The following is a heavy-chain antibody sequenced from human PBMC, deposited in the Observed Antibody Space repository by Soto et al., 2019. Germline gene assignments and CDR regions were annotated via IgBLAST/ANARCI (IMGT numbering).Heavy chain of an antibody. D-gene: IGHD5-18*01. J-gene: IGHJ2*01. V-gene: IGHV4-59*01. CDR3: AREGYSYSWAVEAECYFDL. CDR1: GGSISSYY. CDR2: MYYSGST. Sequence: QVKLQESGPGLVKPSETLSLTSTVSGGSISSYYWRWIRQPPGKGLEWIGYMYYSGSTNYNPSLKSGVTQSVDTAKKQSSQKLSSVTAADTAVYYCAREGYSYSWAVEAECYFDLWGRGTLVTVSS.